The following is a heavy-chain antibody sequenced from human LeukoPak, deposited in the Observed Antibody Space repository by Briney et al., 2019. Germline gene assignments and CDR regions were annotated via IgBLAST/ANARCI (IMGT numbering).Heavy chain of an antibody. CDR2: FYSGGST. CDR3: ASTIVGATREDY. CDR1: GGSISSGSYY. J-gene: IGHJ4*02. D-gene: IGHD1-26*01. Sequence: SQTLSLTCTVSGGSISSGSYYWSWIRQPAGKGLEWIGNFYSGGSTYYNPSLKRRVAISEDTSGKQFSLRLGSVTAADTAVYYCASTIVGATREDYWGQGTLVTVSS. V-gene: IGHV4-61*09.